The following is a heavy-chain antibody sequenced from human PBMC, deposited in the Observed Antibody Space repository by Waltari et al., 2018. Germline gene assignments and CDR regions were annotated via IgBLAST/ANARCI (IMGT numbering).Heavy chain of an antibody. CDR1: GFTFDDYA. D-gene: IGHD3-22*01. V-gene: IGHV3-9*01. CDR3: AKDSDSRGYPPLTFFDY. CDR2: ISWNSGRI. J-gene: IGHJ4*02. Sequence: EVQLVESGGGLVQPGRSLRLSCAASGFTFDDYAMHWFRQAPGKGMEWVSGISWNSGRIGYAESVKGRFTISRDNAKNSLYLQRNSLRAEDTALYYCAKDSDSRGYPPLTFFDYWGQGTLVTVSS.